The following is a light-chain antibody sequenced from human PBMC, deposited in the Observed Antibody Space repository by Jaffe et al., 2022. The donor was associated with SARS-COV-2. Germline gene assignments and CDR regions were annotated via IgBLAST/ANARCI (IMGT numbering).Light chain of an antibody. CDR2: AAS. V-gene: IGKV3-20*01. Sequence: EIVLTQSPVTLSVSPGERATLSCRASETINTIHLAWYQQKPGQAPRLLIYAASTRATGIPDRFSGSGSGTDFTLTISRLEPEDFAVYYCQQYDHSPRTFGQGTKVELK. CDR3: QQYDHSPRT. J-gene: IGKJ1*01. CDR1: ETINTIH.